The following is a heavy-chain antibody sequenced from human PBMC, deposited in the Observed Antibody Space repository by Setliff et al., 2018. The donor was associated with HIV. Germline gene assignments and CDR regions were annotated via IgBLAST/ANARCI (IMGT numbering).Heavy chain of an antibody. CDR1: GFTLSDYN. CDR3: ARDGADSGWDFDY. CDR2: ISSSGSTI. D-gene: IGHD6-19*01. Sequence: GGSLRLSCAASGFTLSDYNMNWVRQAPGKRLEWLSFISSSGSTIYYADSVKGRFTISRDSVKNSLYLQMNSLRAEDSAVYYCARDGADSGWDFDYWGQGTLVTVSS. V-gene: IGHV3-48*01. J-gene: IGHJ4*02.